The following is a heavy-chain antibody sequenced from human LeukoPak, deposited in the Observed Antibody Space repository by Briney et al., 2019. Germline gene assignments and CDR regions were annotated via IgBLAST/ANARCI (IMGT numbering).Heavy chain of an antibody. D-gene: IGHD2-8*01. J-gene: IGHJ3*02. CDR3: ASGMVGGPDASDI. CDR2: IKQDGSEK. CDR1: GFTFSSYW. Sequence: PGGSLRLSCAASGFTFSSYWMSWVRQAPGKGLEWVANIKQDGSEKYYVDSVKGRFTISRDNAKNSLYLQMNSLRAEDTAVYYCASGMVGGPDASDIWGQGTMVTVSS. V-gene: IGHV3-7*01.